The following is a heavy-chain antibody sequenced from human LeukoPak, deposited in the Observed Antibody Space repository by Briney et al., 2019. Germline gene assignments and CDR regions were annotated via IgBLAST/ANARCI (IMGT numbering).Heavy chain of an antibody. CDR2: ISAYNGNT. CDR1: GYSFTSYG. CDR3: ARGQRRHTDMAPSFDY. V-gene: IGHV1-18*01. J-gene: IGHJ4*02. D-gene: IGHD5-18*01. Sequence: ASLKLSCKASGYSFTSYGFSWVRQAPGQGLEWIRWISAYNGNTNYARNFQGRVTMTTDTSTNTAYMELRSLRSDDTAVYFCARGQRRHTDMAPSFDYWGQGTLVTVSS.